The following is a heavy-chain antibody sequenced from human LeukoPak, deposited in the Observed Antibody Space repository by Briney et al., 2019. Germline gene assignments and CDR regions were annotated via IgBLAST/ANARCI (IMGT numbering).Heavy chain of an antibody. CDR2: FDPEDGET. D-gene: IGHD3-10*01. CDR3: ATEGKMVRGVYTDY. Sequence: ASVKVSCKASGYTLTELSMHWVRQAPGKGLEWMGRFDPEDGETIYAQKFQGRVTMTADTSTDTVYMELSSLRSEDTAVYYCATEGKMVRGVYTDYWGQGTLVTVSS. J-gene: IGHJ4*02. CDR1: GYTLTELS. V-gene: IGHV1-24*01.